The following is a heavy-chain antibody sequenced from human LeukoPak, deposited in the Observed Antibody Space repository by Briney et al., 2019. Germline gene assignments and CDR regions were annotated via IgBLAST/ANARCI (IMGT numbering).Heavy chain of an antibody. V-gene: IGHV1-2*02. J-gene: IGHJ4*02. Sequence: ASAKVSCKASGYTFTGYYVHWVRQAPGQGLEWMGWINPNSGGTKYAQKFQGRVAMTRHTSSSTAYMELSRLRSDDTAVYYCARGSSSWYYFDYWGQGTLVTVSS. CDR1: GYTFTGYY. CDR3: ARGSSSWYYFDY. D-gene: IGHD6-13*01. CDR2: INPNSGGT.